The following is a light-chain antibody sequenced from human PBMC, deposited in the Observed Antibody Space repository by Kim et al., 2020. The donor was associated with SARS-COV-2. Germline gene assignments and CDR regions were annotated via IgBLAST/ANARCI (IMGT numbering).Light chain of an antibody. CDR2: TDS. Sequence: DIQMTQSPSSLSASVGDRVTITCRASQSISRYVNWYQQKPGKAPKLLIYTDSRLQSGVPSRFSGRGSGTDFTLTISSLQPEDFATYYCQQSYRSPFTFGPGTKVDIK. V-gene: IGKV1-39*01. CDR1: QSISRY. J-gene: IGKJ3*01. CDR3: QQSYRSPFT.